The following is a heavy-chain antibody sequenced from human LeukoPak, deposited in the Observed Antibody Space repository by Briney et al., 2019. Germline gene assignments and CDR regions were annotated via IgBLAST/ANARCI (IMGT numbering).Heavy chain of an antibody. V-gene: IGHV3-30*03. CDR3: TTDFEVVAAAIYRPY. Sequence: PGGSLRLSCAASGFTFSSYGMHWVRQAPGKGLEWVAVISYDGSNKYYADSVKGRFTISRDNSKNTLYLQMNSLKTEDTAVYYCTTDFEVVAAAIYRPYWGQGTLVTVSS. CDR1: GFTFSSYG. J-gene: IGHJ4*02. D-gene: IGHD2-2*01. CDR2: ISYDGSNK.